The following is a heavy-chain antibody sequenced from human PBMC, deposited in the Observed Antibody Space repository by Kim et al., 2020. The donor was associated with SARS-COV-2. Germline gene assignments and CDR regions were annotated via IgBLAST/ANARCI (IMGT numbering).Heavy chain of an antibody. Sequence: RYGQKFQGRVTMTRDTSANTVYMEVSSLRSEDTAIYYCVKEASRLKDFDFWGQGTLVIVSS. V-gene: IGHV1-46*01. CDR3: VKEASRLKDFDF. J-gene: IGHJ4*02.